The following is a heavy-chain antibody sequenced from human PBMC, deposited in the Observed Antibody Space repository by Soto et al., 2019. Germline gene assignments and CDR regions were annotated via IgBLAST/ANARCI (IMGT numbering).Heavy chain of an antibody. Sequence: GGSLRLSCAASGFTFSSYSMNWVRQAPGKGLEWVSYISSSSSTIYYADSVKGRFTISRDNAKNSLYLQMNSLRAEDTAVYYCARDRGGGIVVPAAMSDRYYWGQGTLVTVSS. CDR3: ARDRGGGIVVPAAMSDRYY. CDR2: ISSSSSTI. D-gene: IGHD2-2*01. V-gene: IGHV3-48*01. J-gene: IGHJ4*02. CDR1: GFTFSSYS.